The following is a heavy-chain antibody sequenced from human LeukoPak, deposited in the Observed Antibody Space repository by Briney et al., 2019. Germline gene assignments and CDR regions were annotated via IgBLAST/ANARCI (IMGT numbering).Heavy chain of an antibody. CDR3: ARTGRYSGSYST. Sequence: EASETLSLTCTVSGGSISSYYWSWIRQPPGKGLEWIGYIYTSGSTNYNPSLKSRVTISVDTSKNQFSLRLSSVTAADTAVYYCARTGRYSGSYSTWGQGTLVTVSS. D-gene: IGHD1-26*01. CDR2: IYTSGST. J-gene: IGHJ5*02. CDR1: GGSISSYY. V-gene: IGHV4-4*09.